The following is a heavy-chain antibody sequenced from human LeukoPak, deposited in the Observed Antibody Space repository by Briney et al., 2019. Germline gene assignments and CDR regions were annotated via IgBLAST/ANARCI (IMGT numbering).Heavy chain of an antibody. CDR1: GGSISSYY. V-gene: IGHV4-59*08. CDR2: IYYSGST. CDR3: ARQLRGEAVAGHLQPFDY. D-gene: IGHD6-19*01. J-gene: IGHJ4*02. Sequence: SETLSLTSTVSGGSISSYYWNRIRQPRAKGLEGMGYIYYSGSTNYNPSRKCRVTISVDTSKNHFSLNLRSVTDADTAVYFCARQLRGEAVAGHLQPFDYWGQGTLVTVSS.